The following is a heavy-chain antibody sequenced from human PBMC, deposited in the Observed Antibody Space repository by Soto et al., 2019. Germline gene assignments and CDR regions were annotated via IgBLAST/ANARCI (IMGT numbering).Heavy chain of an antibody. CDR2: INGRGRNA. CDR3: AYRTGFDY. V-gene: IGHV3-23*01. Sequence: VRQTPWKGLEWVSTINGRGRNADYADSVKGRFTISRDNSKNMLYLQMNSLIADDTAVYYCAYRTGFDYWGQGALVTVSS. J-gene: IGHJ4*02.